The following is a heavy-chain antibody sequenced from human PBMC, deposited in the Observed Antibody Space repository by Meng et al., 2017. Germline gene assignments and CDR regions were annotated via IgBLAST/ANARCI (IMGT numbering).Heavy chain of an antibody. CDR2: INHSGST. CDR1: GGSFSGYY. J-gene: IGHJ4*02. D-gene: IGHD3-9*01. V-gene: IGHV4-34*01. Sequence: QVQLQQLGAGLLKPSETLSLTCAVYGGSFSGYYWSWIRQPPGKGLEWIGEINHSGSTNYNPSLKSRVTISVDTSKNQFSLKLSSVTAADTAVYYCARGRYFDWLSYRYYFDYWGQGTLVTVSS. CDR3: ARGRYFDWLSYRYYFDY.